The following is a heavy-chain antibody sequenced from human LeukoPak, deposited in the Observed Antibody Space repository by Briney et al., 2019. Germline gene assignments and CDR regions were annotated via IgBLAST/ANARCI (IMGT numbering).Heavy chain of an antibody. D-gene: IGHD2-2*01. V-gene: IGHV3-21*01. Sequence: GGSLRLSCAASGFTLSRYRMNWVRQAPGKGLEWVSFICGGGAYVYYADSVKGRFTISRDNAKSSLYLQMNSLRAEDTAVYYCARAVSTDDYFDYWGQGTLVTVSS. CDR3: ARAVSTDDYFDY. CDR2: ICGGGAYV. J-gene: IGHJ4*02. CDR1: GFTLSRYR.